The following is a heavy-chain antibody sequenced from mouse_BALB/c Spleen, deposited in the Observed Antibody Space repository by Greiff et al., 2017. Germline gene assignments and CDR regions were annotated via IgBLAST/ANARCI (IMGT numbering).Heavy chain of an antibody. Sequence: VQGVESGPGLVAPSQSLSITCTVSGFSLTSYGVHWVRQPPGKGLEWLGVIWAGGSTNYNSALMSRLSISKDNSKSQVFLKMNSLQTDDTAMYYCARGRGSSRYAMDYWGQGTSVTVSS. D-gene: IGHD1-1*01. CDR3: ARGRGSSRYAMDY. CDR1: GFSLTSYG. J-gene: IGHJ4*01. CDR2: IWAGGST. V-gene: IGHV2-9*02.